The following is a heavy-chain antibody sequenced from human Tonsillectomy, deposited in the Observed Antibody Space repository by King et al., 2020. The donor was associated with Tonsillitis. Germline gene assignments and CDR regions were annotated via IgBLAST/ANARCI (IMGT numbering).Heavy chain of an antibody. J-gene: IGHJ4*02. Sequence: VQLVESGGGVVQRGGSLRLSCAASGFSFSSYGMHWVRQAPGKGLEWVAFIRHDGSKKYYADSVQGRFTISRDNSKNTLYLHMNSLRAEDTAVYYCATSDRSSCYSCDYSGQGTLVTVSS. CDR2: IRHDGSKK. V-gene: IGHV3-30*02. CDR3: ATSDRSSCYSCDY. CDR1: GFSFSSYG. D-gene: IGHD6-13*01.